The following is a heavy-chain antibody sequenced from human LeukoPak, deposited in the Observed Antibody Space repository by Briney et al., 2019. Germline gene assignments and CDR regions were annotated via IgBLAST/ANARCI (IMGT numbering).Heavy chain of an antibody. D-gene: IGHD3-10*01. V-gene: IGHV1-24*01. Sequence: ASVKVSCKVSGYTLTELSMHWVRQAPGKGLEWMGGFDPEDGETIYAQKFQGRVTMTEDTSTDTAHMELSSLRSEDTAVYYCATVTYYGSGTFDYWGQGTLVTVSS. CDR1: GYTLTELS. J-gene: IGHJ4*02. CDR3: ATVTYYGSGTFDY. CDR2: FDPEDGET.